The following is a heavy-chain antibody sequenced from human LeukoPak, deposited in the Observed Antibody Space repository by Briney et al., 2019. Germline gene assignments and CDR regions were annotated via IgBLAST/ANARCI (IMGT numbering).Heavy chain of an antibody. V-gene: IGHV4-34*01. CDR3: ARARVVVVAATRYYYYGMDV. D-gene: IGHD2-15*01. CDR1: GGSFSGYY. Sequence: SESLSLTCAVYGGSFSGYYWSWIRQPPGKGLEWIGEINHSGSTNYNPSLKSRVTTSVDTSKNQFSLKLSSVTAADTAVYYCARARVVVVAATRYYYYGMDVWGQGTTVTVSS. CDR2: INHSGST. J-gene: IGHJ6*02.